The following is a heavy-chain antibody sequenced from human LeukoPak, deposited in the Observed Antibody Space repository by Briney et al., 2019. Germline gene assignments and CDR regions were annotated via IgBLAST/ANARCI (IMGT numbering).Heavy chain of an antibody. CDR3: ARALRYSSGWLNY. V-gene: IGHV4-34*01. CDR2: INHSGST. Sequence: PSETLSLTCAVYGWTFSGYYWSWVRQPPGKGLEWIGEINHSGSTNYNPSLKSRFTISVDTSKNQFSLKLSTVTAADTAVYYCARALRYSSGWLNYWGQGTLVTVSS. D-gene: IGHD6-19*01. J-gene: IGHJ4*02. CDR1: GWTFSGYY.